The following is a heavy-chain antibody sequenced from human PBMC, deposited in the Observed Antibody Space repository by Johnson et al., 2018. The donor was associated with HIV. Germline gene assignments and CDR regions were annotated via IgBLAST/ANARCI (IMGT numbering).Heavy chain of an antibody. CDR2: LRYDGSNK. D-gene: IGHD6-19*01. J-gene: IGHJ3*02. V-gene: IGHV3-30*02. CDR3: ANKPEQWLVDDDAFDI. CDR1: GFTFSSYG. Sequence: QMQLVESGGGVVQPGGSLRLSCVASGFTFSSYGMHWVRQAPGKGLEWVAFLRYDGSNKYYADSVKGRFTISRDNSKNTLYLHMNSLRAEDTAVYYCANKPEQWLVDDDAFDIWGQGTMVTVSS.